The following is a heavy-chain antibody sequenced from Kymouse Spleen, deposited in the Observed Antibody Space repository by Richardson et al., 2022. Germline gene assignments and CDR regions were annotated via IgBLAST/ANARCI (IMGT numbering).Heavy chain of an antibody. V-gene: IGHV4-34*01. Sequence: QVQLQQWGAGLLKPSETLSLTCAVYGGSFSGYYWSWIRQPPGKGLEWIGEINHSGSTNYNPSLKSRVTISVDTSKNQFSLKLSSVTAADTAVYYCAREGGGYNWNYYYYYGMDVWGQGTTVTVSS. CDR2: INHSGST. CDR3: AREGGGYNWNYYYYYGMDV. J-gene: IGHJ6*02. D-gene: IGHD1-20*01,IGHD1-7*01. CDR1: GGSFSGYY.